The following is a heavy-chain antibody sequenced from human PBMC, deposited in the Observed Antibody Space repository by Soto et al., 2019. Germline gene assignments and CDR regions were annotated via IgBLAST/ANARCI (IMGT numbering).Heavy chain of an antibody. Sequence: QVQLVQSGAEVQKPGSSVKVSCKASGGTFSSYAISWVRQAPGQGLEWMGGIIPIFGTANYAQKFQGRVTITADESTSTAYMELSSLRSEDTAVYYCARDSRGIYSYGTYYYGMDVWGQGTTVTVSS. CDR1: GGTFSSYA. CDR3: ARDSRGIYSYGTYYYGMDV. D-gene: IGHD5-18*01. J-gene: IGHJ6*02. CDR2: IIPIFGTA. V-gene: IGHV1-69*01.